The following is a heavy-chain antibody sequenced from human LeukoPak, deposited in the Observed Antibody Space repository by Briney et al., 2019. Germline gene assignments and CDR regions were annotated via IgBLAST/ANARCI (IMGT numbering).Heavy chain of an antibody. V-gene: IGHV3-23*01. CDR2: VSSSGDKT. CDR1: GFTFNNYA. Sequence: ESGGSLRLSCAASGFTFNNYAMSWVRQAPGKGLEWVSLVSSSGDKTYYPESVKGRFTISRDNSKNTLYLQMNSLRAEDTAVYYCANYGRHFASWGQGTLVTVSP. CDR3: ANYGRHFAS. D-gene: IGHD4-17*01. J-gene: IGHJ4*02.